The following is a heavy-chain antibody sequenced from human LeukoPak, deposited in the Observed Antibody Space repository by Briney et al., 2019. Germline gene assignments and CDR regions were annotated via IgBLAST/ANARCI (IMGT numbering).Heavy chain of an antibody. Sequence: GGSLRLSCGASGFTFSNYAMTWVRQAPGKGLEMVSGIYGDDDKTVYGDAVKGRLTISRDNSKNTMLLQMNSVIADDTAVYYCAKTQGYYESWGQGGLATVSS. D-gene: IGHD3-3*01. CDR1: GFTFSNYA. V-gene: IGHV3-23*01. CDR3: AKTQGYYES. CDR2: IYGDDDKT. J-gene: IGHJ5*02.